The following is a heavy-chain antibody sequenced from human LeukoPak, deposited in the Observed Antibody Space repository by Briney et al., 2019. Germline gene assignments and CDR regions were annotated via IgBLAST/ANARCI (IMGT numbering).Heavy chain of an antibody. CDR3: AMCLSGYYLGFDY. CDR2: INPNSGGT. Sequence: ASVKVSCKASGYTFTGYYMHWVRQAPGQGLEWMGWINPNSGGTNYAQKFQGRVTMTRDTSVSTAYMELSRLRSDDTAVYYCAMCLSGYYLGFDYWGQGTLVTVSS. J-gene: IGHJ4*02. CDR1: GYTFTGYY. D-gene: IGHD3-3*01. V-gene: IGHV1-2*02.